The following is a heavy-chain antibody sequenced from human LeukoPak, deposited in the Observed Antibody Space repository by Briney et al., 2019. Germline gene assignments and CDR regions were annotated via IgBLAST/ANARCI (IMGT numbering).Heavy chain of an antibody. V-gene: IGHV3-15*01. CDR2: IKRKTDGGTT. CDR3: TTGGYCSAGSCYSVGY. J-gene: IGHJ4*02. Sequence: GGSLRLSCAASGFTFNNAWMSWVRQAPGRGLEWVGRIKRKTDGGTTDNAAPVKGRFTISRDDSKNTLYLQMNGLKTEDTAVYYCTTGGYCSAGSCYSVGYWGQGTLVTVSS. CDR1: GFTFNNAW. D-gene: IGHD2-15*01.